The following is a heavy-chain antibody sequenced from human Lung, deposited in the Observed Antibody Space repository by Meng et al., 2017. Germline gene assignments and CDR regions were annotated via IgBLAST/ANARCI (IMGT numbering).Heavy chain of an antibody. CDR3: ARGPTTMAHDFDY. Sequence: QVPLQSVVARLLKPSDTLFLTCFCSGGSFSDYYWSWIRQPPGKGLEWIGEINHSGSTNYNPSLESRATISVDTSQNNLSLKLSSVTAADSAVYYCARGPTTMAHDFDYWGQGTLVTVSS. CDR1: GGSFSDYY. CDR2: INHSGST. D-gene: IGHD4-11*01. V-gene: IGHV4-34*01. J-gene: IGHJ4*02.